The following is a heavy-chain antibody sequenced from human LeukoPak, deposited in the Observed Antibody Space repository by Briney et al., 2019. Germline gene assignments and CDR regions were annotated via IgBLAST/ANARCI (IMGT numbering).Heavy chain of an antibody. CDR2: IKSKTDGETT. J-gene: IGHJ4*02. V-gene: IGHV3-15*01. CDR3: GVHSGWVDH. CDR1: GLTFNNAW. D-gene: IGHD6-19*01. Sequence: GGSLRLSCAAYGLTFNNAWMRWVRQAPGGGREWVGRIKSKTDGETTDYAARVKGRFTISRDDSNHTLYLQMNSLTTEDTAVYYGGVHSGWVDHWGQGTLVTVSS.